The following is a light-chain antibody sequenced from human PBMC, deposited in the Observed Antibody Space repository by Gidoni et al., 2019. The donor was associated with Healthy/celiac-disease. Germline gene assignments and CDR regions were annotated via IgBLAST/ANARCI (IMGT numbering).Light chain of an antibody. Sequence: EIVLTQSPGTLSLSPGERATLSCRASQSVSSSYLAWYQQKPGQAPRLLIYGASSRATGIPDRFSGSGSGTDFTLTISRLEPEDFAVYYCHQYGTSPLAFXGXTKVEIK. V-gene: IGKV3-20*01. CDR2: GAS. CDR1: QSVSSSY. J-gene: IGKJ4*01. CDR3: HQYGTSPLA.